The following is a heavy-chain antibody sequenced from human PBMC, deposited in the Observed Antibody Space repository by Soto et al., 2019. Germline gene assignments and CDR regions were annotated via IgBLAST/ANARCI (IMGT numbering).Heavy chain of an antibody. J-gene: IGHJ4*02. CDR2: IYWDDDK. CDR1: GFSLSTSGVG. Sequence: QITLKESGPTLVKPTQTLTLTSTFSGFSLSTSGVGVGWIRQPPGKALEWLALIYWDDDKRYSPSLKSRLTITKDTSKNQVVLPMTNMDPVDTATYYCAHSRSGIPFDYWGQGTLVTVSS. V-gene: IGHV2-5*02. CDR3: AHSRSGIPFDY. D-gene: IGHD1-1*01.